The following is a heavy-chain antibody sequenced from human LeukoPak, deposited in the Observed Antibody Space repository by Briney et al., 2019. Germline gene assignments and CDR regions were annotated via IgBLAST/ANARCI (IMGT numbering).Heavy chain of an antibody. V-gene: IGHV3-9*01. D-gene: IGHD5-18*01. J-gene: IGHJ6*02. Sequence: GRSLRLSCAASGFTFDDYAMHWVRQAPGKGLEWVSGISWNSGSIGYADFVKGRFTISRDNAKNSLYLQMNSLRAEDTALYYCAKAWDSYGYAHYYGMDVWGQGTTVTVSS. CDR3: AKAWDSYGYAHYYGMDV. CDR2: ISWNSGSI. CDR1: GFTFDDYA.